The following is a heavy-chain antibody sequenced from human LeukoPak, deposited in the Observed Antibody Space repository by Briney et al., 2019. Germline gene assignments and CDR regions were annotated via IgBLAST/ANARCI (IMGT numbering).Heavy chain of an antibody. J-gene: IGHJ4*02. D-gene: IGHD1-26*01. CDR1: GGSISRISYY. CDR3: ARAPVEGSYYYFDY. V-gene: IGHV4-61*05. CDR2: SYYSGST. Sequence: SETLSLTCTVSGGSISRISYYWGWIRQPPGKGLEWVGYSYYSGSTNYSPSLKSRVTISVDTSNNQFSLKLSSVTAADTAVYYCARAPVEGSYYYFDYWGQGTLVTVSS.